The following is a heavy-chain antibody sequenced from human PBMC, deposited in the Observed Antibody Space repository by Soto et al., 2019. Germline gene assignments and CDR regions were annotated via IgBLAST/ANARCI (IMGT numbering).Heavy chain of an antibody. CDR2: ISGGGDTT. CDR1: GFPFSSYA. CDR3: ANARRIAVANVDFFCES. Sequence: EVQLLESGGGLEQPGGSLRLSCAASGFPFSSYAMTWVRQAPGRGLEWVSAISGGGDTTYYADSVKGRFTISRDNSNTTLSLQMNSLRAEDTATYHCANARRIAVANVDFFCESWGHGTLVTVSS. V-gene: IGHV3-23*01. D-gene: IGHD6-19*01. J-gene: IGHJ4*01.